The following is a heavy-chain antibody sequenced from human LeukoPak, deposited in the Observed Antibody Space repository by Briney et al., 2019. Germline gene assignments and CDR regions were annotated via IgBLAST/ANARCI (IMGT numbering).Heavy chain of an antibody. CDR1: GGSISSGSYY. J-gene: IGHJ4*02. D-gene: IGHD3-3*01. Sequence: PSETLSLTCTVSGGSISSGSYYWSWIRQPAGKGLEWIGRIYTSGSTNYNPSLKSRVTISVDTSKNQFSLKLSSVTAADTAVYYCARDTIFPFYFDYWGQGTLVTVSS. V-gene: IGHV4-61*02. CDR3: ARDTIFPFYFDY. CDR2: IYTSGST.